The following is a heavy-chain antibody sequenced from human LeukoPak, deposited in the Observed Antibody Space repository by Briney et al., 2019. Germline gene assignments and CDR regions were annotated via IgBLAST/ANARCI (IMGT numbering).Heavy chain of an antibody. CDR1: GFTFSKYW. Sequence: GGSLRLSCAAPGFTFSKYWMLWVRQAPGKGLESVSRINTDGTVTTYADSVKGRFTVSRDNADNTMFLQMNSVRDEDTAVYYCATKQWLAPPPDSWGQGTPVTVSS. CDR3: ATKQWLAPPPDS. D-gene: IGHD6-19*01. V-gene: IGHV3-74*01. CDR2: INTDGTVT. J-gene: IGHJ4*02.